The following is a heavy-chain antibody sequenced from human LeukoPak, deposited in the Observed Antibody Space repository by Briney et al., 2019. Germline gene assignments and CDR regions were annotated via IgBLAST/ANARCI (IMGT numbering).Heavy chain of an antibody. J-gene: IGHJ4*02. Sequence: GASVKVSCKASGYTFTGYYMHWVRQAPGQGLEWMGWISAYNGNTNYAQKLQGRVTMTTDTSTSTAYMELRSLRSEDTAVYYCARISAVAGRHFDYWGQGTLVTVSS. CDR3: ARISAVAGRHFDY. CDR1: GYTFTGYY. D-gene: IGHD6-19*01. CDR2: ISAYNGNT. V-gene: IGHV1-18*04.